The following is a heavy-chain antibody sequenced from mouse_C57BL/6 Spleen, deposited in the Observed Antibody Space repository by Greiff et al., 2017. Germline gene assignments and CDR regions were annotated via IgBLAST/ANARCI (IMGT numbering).Heavy chain of an antibody. Sequence: QVQLKESGAELVKPGASVKISCKASGYAFSSYWMNWVKQRPGKGLEWIGQIYPGDGDTNYNGKFKGKATLTADKSSSTAYMQLSSLTSEDSAVYFWARQGGSRHFDYWGQGTTRTGSS. CDR2: IYPGDGDT. D-gene: IGHD1-1*01. CDR3: ARQGGSRHFDY. V-gene: IGHV1-80*01. J-gene: IGHJ2*01. CDR1: GYAFSSYW.